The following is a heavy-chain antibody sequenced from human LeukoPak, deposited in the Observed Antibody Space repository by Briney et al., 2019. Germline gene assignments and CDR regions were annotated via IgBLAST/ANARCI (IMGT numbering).Heavy chain of an antibody. J-gene: IGHJ6*03. V-gene: IGHV3-48*01. CDR3: ARDPYSGSYGNYYYYFMDV. Sequence: GGSLRLSCAASGFTFSSYSMNWVRQAPGKGLEWVSYISSSSSTIYYADSVKGRFTISRDNAKNSLYLQMNSLRAEGTAVYYCARDPYSGSYGNYYYYFMDVWGKGTTVTVSS. D-gene: IGHD1-26*01. CDR2: ISSSSSTI. CDR1: GFTFSSYS.